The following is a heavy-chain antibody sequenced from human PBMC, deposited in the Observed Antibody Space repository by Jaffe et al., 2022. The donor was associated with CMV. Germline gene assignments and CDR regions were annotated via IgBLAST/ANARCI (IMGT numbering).Heavy chain of an antibody. Sequence: EVQLVESGGGLVKPGGSLRLSCAASGFTFSNAWMSWVRQAPGKGLEWVGRIKSKTDGGTTDYAAPVKGRFTISRDDSKNTLYLQMNSLKTEDTAVYYCTTGHNYDILTGYYFYYYMDVWGKGTTVTVSS. CDR2: IKSKTDGGTT. CDR1: GFTFSNAW. D-gene: IGHD3-9*01. J-gene: IGHJ6*03. V-gene: IGHV3-15*01. CDR3: TTGHNYDILTGYYFYYYMDV.